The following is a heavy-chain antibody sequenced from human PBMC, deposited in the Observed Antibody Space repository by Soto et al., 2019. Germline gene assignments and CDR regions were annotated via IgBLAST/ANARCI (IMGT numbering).Heavy chain of an antibody. CDR1: GFTFSDYY. CDR3: AREPYGDHHLVHAFDI. CDR2: ISSSGSTI. J-gene: IGHJ3*02. V-gene: IGHV3-11*01. Sequence: GGSLRLSCAATGFTFSDYYMSWIRQAPGKGLEWVSYISSSGSTIYYADSVKGRFTISRDNAKNSLYLQMNSLRAEDTAVYYCAREPYGDHHLVHAFDIWGQGTMVTVSS. D-gene: IGHD4-17*01.